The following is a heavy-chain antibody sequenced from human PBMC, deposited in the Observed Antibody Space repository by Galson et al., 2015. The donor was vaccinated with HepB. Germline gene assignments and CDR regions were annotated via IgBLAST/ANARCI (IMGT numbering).Heavy chain of an antibody. CDR1: GFTFSTRA. CDR2: LTASGDKT. D-gene: IGHD3-10*01. Sequence: SLRLSCAASGFTFSTRAMTWVRQAPGKGLEWASSLTASGDKTFYADSVQGHFTISRDNSKNTLYLQMNSLGAEDTAVYYCATITSFGNNFDSWGQGTLVTVST. V-gene: IGHV3-23*01. J-gene: IGHJ4*02. CDR3: ATITSFGNNFDS.